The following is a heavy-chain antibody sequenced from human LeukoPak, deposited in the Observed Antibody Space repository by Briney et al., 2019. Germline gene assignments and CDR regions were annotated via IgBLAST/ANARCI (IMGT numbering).Heavy chain of an antibody. J-gene: IGHJ5*02. Sequence: GASVKVSCKVSGDTLTELSMHWVRQAPGKGLEWMGGFDPEDGETIYAQKFQGRVTMTEDTSTDTAYMELSSLRSEDTAVYYCATEPPYCSGGSCFRPGFDPWGQGTLVTVSS. CDR3: ATEPPYCSGGSCFRPGFDP. D-gene: IGHD2-15*01. V-gene: IGHV1-24*01. CDR1: GDTLTELS. CDR2: FDPEDGET.